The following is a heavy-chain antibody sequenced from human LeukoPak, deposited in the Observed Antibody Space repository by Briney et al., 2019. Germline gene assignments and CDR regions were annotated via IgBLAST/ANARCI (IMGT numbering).Heavy chain of an antibody. CDR1: GFTFSTYS. CDR3: ARSGYSSDYRAFDI. D-gene: IGHD6-19*01. J-gene: IGHJ3*02. CDR2: LSSSSTYV. Sequence: GGSLRLSCAASGFTFSTYSMNWVRQAPGKGLEWVSSLSSSSTYVYYADSVKGRFTISRDNAKNSLYLQMNSLKTEDTAVYHCARSGYSSDYRAFDIWGQGTMVTVSS. V-gene: IGHV3-21*04.